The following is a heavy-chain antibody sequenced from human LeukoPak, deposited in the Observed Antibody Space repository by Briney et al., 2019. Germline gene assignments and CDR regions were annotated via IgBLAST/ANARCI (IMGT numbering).Heavy chain of an antibody. V-gene: IGHV3-30*02. J-gene: IGHJ4*02. CDR1: GFTFNNYG. CDR2: IRYDGTTE. CDR3: VKDNPLDY. Sequence: GGSLRLSCGASGFTFNNYGMLWVRQAPGKGLDWVAFIRYDGTTEFYADSVKGRFTISRDNSKNTLFLQMNSLRPEDTAVYYCVKDNPLDYWGQGTLVIVSS.